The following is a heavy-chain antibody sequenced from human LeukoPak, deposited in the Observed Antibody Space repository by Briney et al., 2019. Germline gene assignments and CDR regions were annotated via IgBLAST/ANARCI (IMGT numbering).Heavy chain of an antibody. CDR1: GGSFSGYC. CDR3: ARENPSGYYNRPIDY. D-gene: IGHD3-22*01. Sequence: PSENLSLTCAVYGGSFSGYCWSLIRQPPGKGLEWIGDIYYSGSIKYNPSLKSRVTMSVDTSKNQFSLKLSSVTAADTAIYYCARENPSGYYNRPIDYWGQGTLVTVSS. J-gene: IGHJ4*02. V-gene: IGHV4-59*01. CDR2: IYYSGSI.